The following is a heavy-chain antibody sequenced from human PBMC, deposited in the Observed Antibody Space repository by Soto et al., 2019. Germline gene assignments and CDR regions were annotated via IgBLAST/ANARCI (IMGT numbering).Heavy chain of an antibody. Sequence: QVQLVQSGAEVRKPGSSVKVSCKASGGTFSNSAITWVRQAPGQGLEWVGGIIPIFGSTNYAQKFQGRVTITADESTSTASMELSSLAAEDTAVYYCARDGDLRSDFWSGPLGGGWFDPWGQGTLVTVSS. CDR3: ARDGDLRSDFWSGPLGGGWFDP. D-gene: IGHD3-3*01. CDR2: IIPIFGST. V-gene: IGHV1-69*12. CDR1: GGTFSNSA. J-gene: IGHJ5*02.